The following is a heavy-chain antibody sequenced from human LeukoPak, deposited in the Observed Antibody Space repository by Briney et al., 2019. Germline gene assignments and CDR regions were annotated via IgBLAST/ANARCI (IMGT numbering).Heavy chain of an antibody. CDR1: GFTFSSYA. CDR3: AKARNECSGYDSGY. D-gene: IGHD5-12*01. J-gene: IGHJ4*02. CDR2: ISGSGGST. V-gene: IGHV3-23*01. Sequence: GGSLRLSCAASGFTFSSYAMSWVRQAPGKGLEWVSAISGSGGSTYYADSVKGRFTISRDNSKNTLYLQMNSLRAEDTAVYYCAKARNECSGYDSGYWGQGTLVTVSS.